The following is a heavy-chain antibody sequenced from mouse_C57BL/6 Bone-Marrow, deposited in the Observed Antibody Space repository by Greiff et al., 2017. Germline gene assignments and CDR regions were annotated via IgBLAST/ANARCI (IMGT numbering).Heavy chain of an antibody. CDR2: INPGSGGT. CDR1: GYAFTNYL. J-gene: IGHJ4*01. CDR3: ARRGYYGDGAMDY. V-gene: IGHV1-54*01. Sequence: QVQLQQSGAELVRPGTSVKVSCKASGYAFTNYLIEWVKQRPGQGLEWIGVINPGSGGTNYNEKFKGKATLTADKSSSTAYMQLSSLTSEDSAVYFCARRGYYGDGAMDYWGQGTSVTVSS. D-gene: IGHD2-13*01.